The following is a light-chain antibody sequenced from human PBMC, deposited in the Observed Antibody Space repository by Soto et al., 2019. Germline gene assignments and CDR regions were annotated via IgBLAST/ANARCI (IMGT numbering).Light chain of an antibody. V-gene: IGLV2-14*01. Sequence: QSALTQPASVSGSPGQPITISCTGTSSDVGSFDSVAWYQHNPGKAPKLMIYDVSNRPSGVSSRFSGSKSGNTASLSISGLQTEDEANYCCSSFTTSSTLVFGTGTKVTVL. J-gene: IGLJ1*01. CDR2: DVS. CDR3: SSFTTSSTLV. CDR1: SSDVGSFDS.